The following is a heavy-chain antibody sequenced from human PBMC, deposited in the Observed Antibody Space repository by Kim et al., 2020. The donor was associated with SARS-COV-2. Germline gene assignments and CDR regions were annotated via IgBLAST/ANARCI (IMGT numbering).Heavy chain of an antibody. Sequence: GGSLRLSCRGSGFTLINAWMSWVRQAPGKGLEWVGRIKSKSDDGTAVDAALVRGRFFISRDDSSATMYLQMNSLEVDATAVCYCTTDHFSAAGSIYWGPG. D-gene: IGHD2-15*01. CDR3: TTDHFSAAGSIY. CDR1: GFTLINAW. J-gene: IGHJ4*02. CDR2: IKSKSDDGTA. V-gene: IGHV3-15*01.